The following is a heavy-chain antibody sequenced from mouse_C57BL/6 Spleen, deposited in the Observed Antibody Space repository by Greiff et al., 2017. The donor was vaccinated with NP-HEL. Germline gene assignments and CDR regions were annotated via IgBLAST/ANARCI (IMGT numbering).Heavy chain of an antibody. D-gene: IGHD1-1*01. CDR3: EREEGSYYGSSSAWFAY. V-gene: IGHV5-16*01. CDR1: GFTFSDYY. J-gene: IGHJ3*01. CDR2: INYDGSST. Sequence: EVKLVESEGGLVQPGSSMKLSCTASGFTFSDYYMAWVRQVPEKGLEWVANINYDGSSTYYLDSLKSRFIISRDNAKNILYLQMSSLKSEDTATYYGEREEGSYYGSSSAWFAYWGKGTLVTVSA.